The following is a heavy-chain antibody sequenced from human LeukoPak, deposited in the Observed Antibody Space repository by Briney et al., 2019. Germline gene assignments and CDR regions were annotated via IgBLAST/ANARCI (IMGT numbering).Heavy chain of an antibody. D-gene: IGHD3-10*01. V-gene: IGHV4-34*01. J-gene: IGHJ5*02. CDR2: INHSGST. CDR3: ARRGVRGSGSYSRWFDP. Sequence: PSETLSLTCTVSGGSISSYYWSWIRQPPGKGLEWIGEINHSGSTNYNPSLKSRVTISVDTSKNQFSLKLSSVTAADTAVYYCARRGVRGSGSYSRWFDPWGQGTLVTVSS. CDR1: GGSISSYY.